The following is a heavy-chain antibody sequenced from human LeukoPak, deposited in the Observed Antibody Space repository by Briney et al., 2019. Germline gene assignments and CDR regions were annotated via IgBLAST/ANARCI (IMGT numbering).Heavy chain of an antibody. V-gene: IGHV3-66*01. CDR3: GGLGGGGYSYGYDY. CDR2: IYRNGSS. CDR1: GFSFNNNY. Sequence: GGSLRLSCAASGFSFNNNYMTWVRLVPGKGLECVSVIYRNGSSYYADSVGGRFTISRDNSKNSLYLQMNSLRAEDTAVYYWGGLGGGGYSYGYDYWGQGTLVTVSS. J-gene: IGHJ4*02. D-gene: IGHD5-18*01.